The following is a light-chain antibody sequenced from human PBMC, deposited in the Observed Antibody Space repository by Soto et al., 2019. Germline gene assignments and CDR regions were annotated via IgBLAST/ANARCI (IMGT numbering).Light chain of an antibody. Sequence: QSVLTQPAPVSGSPGQSITISCTGTSSDVGGYNYVSWYQQHPGKAPKLMIYEVSNRPSGVSNRFSGSKSGNTASLTISGLQAEDEADYYCSSYTGSSTYVVFGGGTKLTVL. J-gene: IGLJ2*01. CDR2: EVS. CDR1: SSDVGGYNY. V-gene: IGLV2-14*01. CDR3: SSYTGSSTYVV.